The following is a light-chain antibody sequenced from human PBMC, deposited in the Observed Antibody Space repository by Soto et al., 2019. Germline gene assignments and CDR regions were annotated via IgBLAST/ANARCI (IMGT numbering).Light chain of an antibody. J-gene: IGKJ5*01. Sequence: ETVLTQSPATLSLSPGERATLSCRASQNVDIYLAWYQQKPGQAPRLLIYDASNRATGVPPWFSGSGSGTDFTPTSSSLQAEDVALYYCQRRRNWPPLTFGQGTRVEIK. V-gene: IGKV3-11*01. CDR3: QRRRNWPPLT. CDR1: QNVDIY. CDR2: DAS.